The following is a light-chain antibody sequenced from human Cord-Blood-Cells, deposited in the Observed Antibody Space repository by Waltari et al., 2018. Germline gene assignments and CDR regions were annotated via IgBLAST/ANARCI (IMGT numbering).Light chain of an antibody. V-gene: IGLV2-14*01. Sequence: QSALTQPASVSGSPGQSITISCTGTRSDVGGYNYVSWYKQHPGKAPKLMIYEVSNRPSGVSNRFSGSKSGNTASLTISGLQAEDEADYYCSSYTSSSTLVVFGGGTKLTVL. CDR2: EVS. J-gene: IGLJ2*01. CDR3: SSYTSSSTLVV. CDR1: RSDVGGYNY.